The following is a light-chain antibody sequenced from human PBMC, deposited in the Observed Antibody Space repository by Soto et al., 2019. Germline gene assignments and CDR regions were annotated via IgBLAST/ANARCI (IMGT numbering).Light chain of an antibody. CDR3: LRHSSYPFS. CDR2: AAS. J-gene: IGKJ2*01. CDR1: QAIRYD. Sequence: DIQMTQSPSSLSASVVDRVTITCRASQAIRYDLGWYQHKPRKATKRLIYAASTLQSGDPSRFSGSGSGTEFTLTISSLQPEDFETSYCLRHSSYPFSLGQGTKLEIK. V-gene: IGKV1-17*01.